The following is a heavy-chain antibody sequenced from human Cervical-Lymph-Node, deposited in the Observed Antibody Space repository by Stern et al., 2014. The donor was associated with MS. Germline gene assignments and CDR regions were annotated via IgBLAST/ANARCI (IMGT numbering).Heavy chain of an antibody. CDR2: IWYDGSNK. Sequence: QLVQSGGGVVQPGRSLRLSCAASGFTFSSYGMHWVRQAPGKGLEWVAVIWYDGSNKYYADSVKGRFTISRDNSKNTLYLQMNSLRAEDTAVYYCARSLGYCSSTSCYQGYYYGMDVWGQGTTVTVSS. V-gene: IGHV3-33*01. CDR1: GFTFSSYG. J-gene: IGHJ6*02. D-gene: IGHD2-2*01. CDR3: ARSLGYCSSTSCYQGYYYGMDV.